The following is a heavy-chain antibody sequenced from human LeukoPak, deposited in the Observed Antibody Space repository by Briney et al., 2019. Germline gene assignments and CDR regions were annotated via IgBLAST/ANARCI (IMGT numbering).Heavy chain of an antibody. CDR1: GYTFTGYY. V-gene: IGHV1-2*02. CDR2: FTPNSGGT. CDR3: ARDQEYCSGGSCYVLVFDY. D-gene: IGHD2-15*01. J-gene: IGHJ4*02. Sequence: ASVKVSCKASGYTFTGYYMRWVRQAPGQGLEWMGGFTPNSGGTNYAQKFQGRVTMTRDTSISTAYMELSTLRSDDTAVYYCARDQEYCSGGSCYVLVFDYWGQGTLVTVSS.